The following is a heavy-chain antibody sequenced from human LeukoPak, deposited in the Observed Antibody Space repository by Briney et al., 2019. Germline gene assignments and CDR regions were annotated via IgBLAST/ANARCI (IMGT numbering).Heavy chain of an antibody. CDR3: ARTMVRGVISCFDY. V-gene: IGHV4-31*03. CDR1: GGSISSGGYY. D-gene: IGHD3-10*01. CDR2: IYYSGST. Sequence: SSETLSLTCTVSGGSISSGGYYWSWIHQHPGKGLEWIGYIYYSGSTYYNPSLKSRVTISVDTSKNQFSLKLSSVTAADTAVYYCARTMVRGVISCFDYWGQGTLVTVSS. J-gene: IGHJ4*02.